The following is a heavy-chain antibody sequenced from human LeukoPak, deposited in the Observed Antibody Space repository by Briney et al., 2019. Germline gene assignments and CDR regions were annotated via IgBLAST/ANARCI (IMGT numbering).Heavy chain of an antibody. V-gene: IGHV4-59*12. CDR1: GASINPFY. J-gene: IGHJ4*02. D-gene: IGHD2-2*01. Sequence: PSETLSLTCTVSGASINPFYWTWIRQSPGKGLEWIGYIYYTGKTNYNPSLESRVTMSVDTSKKQFSLKLSSVTAADTAVYYCARVDTSCYNFDYWGQGTLVTVSS. CDR2: IYYTGKT. CDR3: ARVDTSCYNFDY.